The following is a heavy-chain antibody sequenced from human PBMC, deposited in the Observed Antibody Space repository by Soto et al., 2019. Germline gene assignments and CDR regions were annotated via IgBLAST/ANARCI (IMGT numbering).Heavy chain of an antibody. CDR3: ARESYGSGTI. CDR2: IQPRDSKT. CDR1: GYSFTSYW. V-gene: IGHV5-51*01. Sequence: PGESLKISCKASGYSFTSYWIGWVRQMPGKGLEWMGIIQPRDSKTIHSPSFQGQVTISADKSITTAYLQWSSLKASDTAMYYCARESYGSGTIWGQGTLVTVSS. D-gene: IGHD3-10*01. J-gene: IGHJ4*02.